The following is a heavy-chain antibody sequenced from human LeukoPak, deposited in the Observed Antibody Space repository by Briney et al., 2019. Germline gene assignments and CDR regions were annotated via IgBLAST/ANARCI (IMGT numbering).Heavy chain of an antibody. CDR2: LSSSGRYT. Sequence: GGSLRLSCAASGFSFSEYYMTWIRQAPGKGLEWVSNLSSSGRYTNYADSVRGRFTISRDNAKRSLYLQMNSLRAEDTAVYYCARHSEGPVNDAFDIWGQGTKVTVSS. D-gene: IGHD2-2*01. CDR1: GFSFSEYY. V-gene: IGHV3-11*03. CDR3: ARHSEGPVNDAFDI. J-gene: IGHJ3*02.